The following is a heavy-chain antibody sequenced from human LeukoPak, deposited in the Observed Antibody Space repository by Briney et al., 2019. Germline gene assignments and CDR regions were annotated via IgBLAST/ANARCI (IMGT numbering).Heavy chain of an antibody. J-gene: IGHJ6*03. V-gene: IGHV4-39*01. CDR2: IYYSGST. D-gene: IGHD5-18*01. CDR3: ARLYGYKSVYYYMDV. CDR1: GGSISSSSYY. Sequence: KSSETLSLTCTVSGGSISSSSYYWGWIRQPPGKGLEWIGSIYYSGSTYYNPSLKSRVTISVDTSKNQFSLKLSSVTAADTAVYYCARLYGYKSVYYYMDVWGKGTTVTVSS.